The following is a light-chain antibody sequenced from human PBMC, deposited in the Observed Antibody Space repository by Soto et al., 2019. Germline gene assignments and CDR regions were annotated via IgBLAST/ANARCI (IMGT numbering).Light chain of an antibody. CDR2: EVS. Sequence: QSALTQPASVSGSPGQSITISCTGTSSDVGGYNYVSWYQQQAGKAPKLIIHEVSKRPSGVPDRFSGSKSGDTASLTVSGLQAEDEADYFCSSYAGSNSLVFGSGTKVTVL. J-gene: IGLJ1*01. CDR1: SSDVGGYNY. V-gene: IGLV2-8*01. CDR3: SSYAGSNSLV.